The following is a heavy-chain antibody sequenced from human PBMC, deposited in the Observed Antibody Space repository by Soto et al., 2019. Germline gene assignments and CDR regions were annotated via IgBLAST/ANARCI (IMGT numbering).Heavy chain of an antibody. D-gene: IGHD2-8*01. CDR2: ISSDGFNK. CDR3: AKDQLTNGRSADYFDS. J-gene: IGHJ4*02. CDR1: GFTFNTYA. V-gene: IGHV3-30*18. Sequence: QVQLVESGGGVVQPGRSLRLSCTASGFTFNTYAMHWVRQAPGRGLEWVAIISSDGFNKYYADSVDGRFTISRDNSKNTVYVQMISLTAEDTAVYSCAKDQLTNGRSADYFDSGGEGTLVTVFS.